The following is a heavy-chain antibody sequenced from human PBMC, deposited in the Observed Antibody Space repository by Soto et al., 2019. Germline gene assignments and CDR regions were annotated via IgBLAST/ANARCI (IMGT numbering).Heavy chain of an antibody. V-gene: IGHV4-4*07. J-gene: IGHJ5*02. CDR3: ARGQRFSDWFDP. CDR2: IYSSGST. CDR1: GGTISGYY. D-gene: IGHD3-3*01. Sequence: QVQLQESGPGLVKPSETLSLNCTVTGGTISGYYWTWIRQSAGGGLEWIGRIYSSGSTNYNPSLKSRFTISLDTSMNHFSLRLSSVTAADTAVYYCARGQRFSDWFDPWGQGTLVTVSS.